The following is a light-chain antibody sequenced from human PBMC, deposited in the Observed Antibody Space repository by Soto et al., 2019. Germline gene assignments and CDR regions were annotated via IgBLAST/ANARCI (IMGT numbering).Light chain of an antibody. CDR2: CAS. CDR1: QTVSSNY. Sequence: EIILTQSPDTRSLSPGGRATLSCRASQTVSSNYLAWCQQRPGQAPRLLIYCASSRATGIPDRFSGSGSGTDFTLTISRLEPEDFAVYYCQQYGSSGTFGQGTKVDNK. J-gene: IGKJ1*01. CDR3: QQYGSSGT. V-gene: IGKV3-20*01.